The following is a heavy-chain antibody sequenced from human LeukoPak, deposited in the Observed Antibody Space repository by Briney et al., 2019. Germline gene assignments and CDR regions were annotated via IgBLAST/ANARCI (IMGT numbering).Heavy chain of an antibody. CDR3: AREGYDSAFDY. CDR1: GFTFSTYV. J-gene: IGHJ4*02. Sequence: PGGSLRLSCAASGFTFSTYVMNWFRQAPGKGLEWVSTISVGAEYIFYADSVKGRFTISRDNAKNSLYLQMNSLRVEDTAVYYCAREGYDSAFDYWGQGTPVTVSS. D-gene: IGHD3-3*01. V-gene: IGHV3-21*01. CDR2: ISVGAEYI.